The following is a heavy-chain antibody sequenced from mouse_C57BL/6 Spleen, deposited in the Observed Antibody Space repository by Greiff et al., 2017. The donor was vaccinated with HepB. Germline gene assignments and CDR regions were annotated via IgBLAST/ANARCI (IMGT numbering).Heavy chain of an antibody. D-gene: IGHD1-1*01. V-gene: IGHV1-39*01. J-gene: IGHJ1*03. CDR3: ASRYYYGSSYDWYFDV. CDR2: INPNYGTT. Sequence: EVQLQQSGPELVKPGASVTISCKASGYSFTDYNMNWVKQRNGKSLEWIGVINPNYGTTSYNQKFKGKATLTVDQSSSTAYMQLNSLTSEDSAVYDCASRYYYGSSYDWYFDVWGTGTTVTASS. CDR1: GYSFTDYN.